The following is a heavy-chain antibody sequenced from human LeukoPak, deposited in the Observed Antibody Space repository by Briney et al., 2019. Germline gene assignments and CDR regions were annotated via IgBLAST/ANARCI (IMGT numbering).Heavy chain of an antibody. V-gene: IGHV4-4*07. D-gene: IGHD3-9*01. CDR1: GGSISSYY. Sequence: SETLSLTCTVSGGSISSYYWSWVRQTAGKGLEWIGRIYISGTTNYNPSLKSRVTISLDTSKNQLSLRLTSVTAADTAVYYCARDEARTGYIHYWGQGTLITVSS. CDR2: IYISGTT. J-gene: IGHJ4*02. CDR3: ARDEARTGYIHY.